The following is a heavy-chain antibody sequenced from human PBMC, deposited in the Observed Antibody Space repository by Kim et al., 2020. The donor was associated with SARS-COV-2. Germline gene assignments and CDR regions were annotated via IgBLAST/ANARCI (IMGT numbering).Heavy chain of an antibody. CDR2: IYHSGST. D-gene: IGHD2-15*01. CDR3: ARDPLTGYCSGGSCYGPSFDY. V-gene: IGHV4-38-2*02. Sequence: SETLSLTCTVSGYSISSGYYWGWIRQPPGKGLEWIGSIYHSGSTYYNPSLKSRVTISVDTSKNQFSLKLSSVTAADTAVYYCARDPLTGYCSGGSCYGPSFDYWGQGTLVTVSS. CDR1: GYSISSGYY. J-gene: IGHJ4*02.